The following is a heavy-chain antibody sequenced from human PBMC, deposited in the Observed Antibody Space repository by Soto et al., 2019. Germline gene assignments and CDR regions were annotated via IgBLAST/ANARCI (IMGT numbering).Heavy chain of an antibody. CDR1: GGSISSYY. V-gene: IGHV4-59*12. CDR3: ARVSGSYYYGMDV. CDR2: IYYSGST. Sequence: SETLSLTCTVSGGSISSYYWSWIRQPPGKGLEWIGYIYYSGSTNYNPTLKSRVTISVDKSKNQFSLKLSSVTAADTAVYYCARVSGSYYYGMDVWGQGTTVTVSS. J-gene: IGHJ6*02. D-gene: IGHD1-26*01.